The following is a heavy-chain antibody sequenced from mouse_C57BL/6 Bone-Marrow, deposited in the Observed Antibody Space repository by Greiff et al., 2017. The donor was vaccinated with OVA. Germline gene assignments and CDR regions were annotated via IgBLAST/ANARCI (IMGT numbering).Heavy chain of an antibody. CDR2: ISNGGGST. D-gene: IGHD1-1*01. J-gene: IGHJ1*03. CDR1: GFTFSDYY. CDR3: ARQAQLDYYGSSYWYFDV. Sequence: EVKVVESGGGLVQPGGSLKLSCAASGFTFSDYYMYWVRQTPEKRLEWVAYISNGGGSTYYPDTVKGRFTISRDNAKNPLYLHMRRLKSEDTAMYYCARQAQLDYYGSSYWYFDVWGTGTTVTVSS. V-gene: IGHV5-12*01.